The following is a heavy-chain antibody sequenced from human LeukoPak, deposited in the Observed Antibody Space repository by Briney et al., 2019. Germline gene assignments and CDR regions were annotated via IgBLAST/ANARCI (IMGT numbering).Heavy chain of an antibody. CDR2: LSAGGTT. CDR1: GFTFNKYA. V-gene: IGHV3-23*01. J-gene: IGHJ4*02. D-gene: IGHD6-19*01. CDR3: TKVPSSLAVADQRYFDY. Sequence: GGSLRLSCGASGFTFNKYAMTWVRQAPGKGLEWVSTLSAGGTTDYADSVKGRFTISRDSFKNTLYLLTNSLRAEDTAVYYCTKVPSSLAVADQRYFDYWGQGTLVTVSS.